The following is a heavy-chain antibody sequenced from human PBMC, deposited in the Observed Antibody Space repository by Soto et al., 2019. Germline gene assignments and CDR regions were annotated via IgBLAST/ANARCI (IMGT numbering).Heavy chain of an antibody. D-gene: IGHD1-26*01. V-gene: IGHV3-23*01. J-gene: IGHJ4*02. CDR3: ARDVLVGATPDYFDH. Sequence: EVQLLESGGGLVQPGGSLRLSCAASGFAFISYAMSWVRQAPGKGLEWVSTVTASGGSTYYADSVKGRFTISRDNSKNTLYLEMDSLRDEDTSVYYCARDVLVGATPDYFDHWGQGTLVTVSS. CDR2: VTASGGST. CDR1: GFAFISYA.